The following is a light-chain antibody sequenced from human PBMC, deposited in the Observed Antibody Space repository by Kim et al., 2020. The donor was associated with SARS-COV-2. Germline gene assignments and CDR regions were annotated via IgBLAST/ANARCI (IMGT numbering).Light chain of an antibody. V-gene: IGLV3-19*01. CDR2: GKN. CDR3: NSRDSSGNFVV. Sequence: ALGPTVRLTCKGDSLRSYYASWYQQKPGQAPVLVIYGKNNRPSGIPDRFSGSSSGNTASLTITGAQAEDEADYYCNSRDSSGNFVVFGGGTQLTVL. CDR1: SLRSYY. J-gene: IGLJ2*01.